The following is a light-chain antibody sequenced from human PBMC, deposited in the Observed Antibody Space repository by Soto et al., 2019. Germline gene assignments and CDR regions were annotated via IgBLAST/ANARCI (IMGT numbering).Light chain of an antibody. V-gene: IGKV1-6*01. CDR1: QDIRKD. CDR2: GAS. CDR3: LHDYTYPFS. Sequence: AIQMTQSPSSLSASVGDRVTITCRASQDIRKDLAWYQQKPGKAPKIVIYGASTLQSGVPSRFSGSGSGTEFTLTISSLQPEDFAAYYCLHDYTYPFSFGQGTKVDIK. J-gene: IGKJ2*03.